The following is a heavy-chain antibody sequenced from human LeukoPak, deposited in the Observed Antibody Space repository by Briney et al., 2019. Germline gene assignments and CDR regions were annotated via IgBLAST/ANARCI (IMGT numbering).Heavy chain of an antibody. J-gene: IGHJ6*03. CDR2: INPSGGST. CDR1: GYTFTSYY. Sequence: ASVKVSFKASGYTFTSYYMHWVRQPPGQGLEWMGIINPSGGSTSYAHKFQGRVTLTRDISTSTVYMELSSRRSEGTAVYYCARRRYSRSNICYLSAYYYYYYMYVSGKRATVTVSS. CDR3: ARRRYSRSNICYLSAYYYYYYMYV. V-gene: IGHV1-46*01. D-gene: IGHD2-2*01.